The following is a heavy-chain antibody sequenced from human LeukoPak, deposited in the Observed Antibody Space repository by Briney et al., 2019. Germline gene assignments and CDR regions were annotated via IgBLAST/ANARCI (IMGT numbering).Heavy chain of an antibody. V-gene: IGHV3-30-3*01. CDR1: GFTFISYA. CDR3: ARGKGSESGYDYFLDY. CDR2: FSYDGSSK. D-gene: IGHD5-12*01. Sequence: SGGSLRLSCAASGFTFISYAMHWVRQAPGKGLEWVTLFSYDGSSKYYADSVRGRFTISRDNSKNTLYLQMNSLRADDSAVYYCARGKGSESGYDYFLDYWGQGTLVTVSS. J-gene: IGHJ4*02.